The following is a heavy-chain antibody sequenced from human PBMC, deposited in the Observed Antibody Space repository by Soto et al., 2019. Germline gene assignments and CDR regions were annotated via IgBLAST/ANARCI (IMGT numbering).Heavy chain of an antibody. CDR1: GGSISSYY. Sequence: SETLSLTCTVSGGSISSYYWSWIRQPPGKGLEWIGYIYYSGSTNYNPSLKSRVTISVNTSKNKFSLKLSSVTAADTAVYYCARHGKIAVAPLADFDYWGQGTLVTVSS. D-gene: IGHD6-19*01. CDR3: ARHGKIAVAPLADFDY. CDR2: IYYSGST. V-gene: IGHV4-59*08. J-gene: IGHJ4*02.